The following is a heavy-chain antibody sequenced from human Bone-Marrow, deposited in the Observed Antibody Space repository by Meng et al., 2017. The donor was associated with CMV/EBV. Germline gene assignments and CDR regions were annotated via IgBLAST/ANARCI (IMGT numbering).Heavy chain of an antibody. V-gene: IGHV1-69*04. CDR3: ARDRPYCSSTSCFPTEYNWFDP. CDR2: IIPILGIA. D-gene: IGHD2-2*01. Sequence: SVTVSCKASGGTFSSYTISWVRQAPGQGLEWMGRIIPILGIANYAQKFQGRVTITADKSTSTAYMELSSLRSEDTAVYYCARDRPYCSSTSCFPTEYNWFDPWGQGTLVTVSS. CDR1: GGTFSSYT. J-gene: IGHJ5*02.